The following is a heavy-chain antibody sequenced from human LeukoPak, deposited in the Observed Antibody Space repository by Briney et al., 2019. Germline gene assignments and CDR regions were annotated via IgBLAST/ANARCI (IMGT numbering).Heavy chain of an antibody. CDR3: ARGPYCGNNCYWGFDL. V-gene: IGHV4-4*07. CDR2: IYSSGTT. Sequence: SETLSLTCAVSSGSMSNYYWSWIRQAAGKGLEWIGRIYSSGTTNYNPSLNPSLRSRVTMSIDMSKNQFSLTLTSVTAADTALYYCARGPYCGNNCYWGFDLWGQGTMVTVSS. D-gene: IGHD2-21*01. J-gene: IGHJ3*01. CDR1: SGSMSNYY.